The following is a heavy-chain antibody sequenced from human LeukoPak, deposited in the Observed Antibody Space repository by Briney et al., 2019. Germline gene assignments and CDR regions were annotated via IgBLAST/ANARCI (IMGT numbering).Heavy chain of an antibody. CDR2: TSGSGGST. D-gene: IGHD3-10*01. CDR3: AKSPRGHYYGSGSYNYYYYMDV. Sequence: GGTLRLSCAASGFTFGSYGMTWVRQAPGKGLEWVSTTSGSGGSTYYADSVRGRFTISRDNSKNTLYLQMNSLRAEDTAVYYCAKSPRGHYYGSGSYNYYYYMDVWGKGTTVTISS. J-gene: IGHJ6*03. CDR1: GFTFGSYG. V-gene: IGHV3-23*01.